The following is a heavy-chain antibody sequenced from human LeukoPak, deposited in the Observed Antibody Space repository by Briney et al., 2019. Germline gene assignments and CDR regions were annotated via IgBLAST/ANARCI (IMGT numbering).Heavy chain of an antibody. V-gene: IGHV4-59*01. CDR3: ARGALISYSYGPSDY. CDR1: GGSISSYY. J-gene: IGHJ4*02. CDR2: IYYTGST. D-gene: IGHD5-18*01. Sequence: PSETLSLTCTVSGGSISSYYWSWIRQPPGKGLEWIGYIYYTGSTNYNPSLKSRVTISVDTSKNQFSLKLSSVTAADTAVYYCARGALISYSYGPSDYWGQGTLVTVSS.